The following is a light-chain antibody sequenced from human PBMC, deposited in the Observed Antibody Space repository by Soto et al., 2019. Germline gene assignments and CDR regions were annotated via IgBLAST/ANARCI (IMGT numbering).Light chain of an antibody. CDR2: WAS. V-gene: IGKV4-1*01. CDR3: QQYYSTPYT. Sequence: DIVMTQSPDSLAVSLGERATINCKSSQNVLYSSNNNNYLAWFQQRPGQPPKLLIYWASTRESGVPDRFSCSGSGTDFTLTISSLQAEDVAVYYCQQYYSTPYTFGQGTKLEIK. CDR1: QNVLYSSNNNNY. J-gene: IGKJ2*01.